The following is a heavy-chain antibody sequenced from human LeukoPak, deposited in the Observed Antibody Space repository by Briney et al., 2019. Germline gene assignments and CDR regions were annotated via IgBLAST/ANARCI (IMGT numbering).Heavy chain of an antibody. CDR2: ISPYNGHT. Sequence: ASVKVSCKASGYTFINYDITWLRQAPGQGLEWVGWISPYNGHTNYAQKLQGRVTMTTDTSTSTAYMELGTVRSDDTAVYYCARDSGRGYSFGYNYWGQGTLVTVSS. D-gene: IGHD5-18*01. V-gene: IGHV1-18*01. J-gene: IGHJ4*02. CDR1: GYTFINYD. CDR3: ARDSGRGYSFGYNY.